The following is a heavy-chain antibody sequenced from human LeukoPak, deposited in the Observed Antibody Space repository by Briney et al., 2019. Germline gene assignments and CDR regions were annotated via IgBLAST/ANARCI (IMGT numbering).Heavy chain of an antibody. CDR1: GGSIGTYY. D-gene: IGHD3-3*01. J-gene: IGHJ5*02. V-gene: IGHV4-59*01. CDR3: ARGGYDFWSDYANWFDP. Sequence: KSSETLSLTCTVSGGSIGTYYWSWIRQPPGRGLEWIGYNYYSGSTNYNPSLKSRVTISVDTSKNQFSLNLRSVTAADTAVYYCARGGYDFWSDYANWFDPWGQGALVTVSS. CDR2: NYYSGST.